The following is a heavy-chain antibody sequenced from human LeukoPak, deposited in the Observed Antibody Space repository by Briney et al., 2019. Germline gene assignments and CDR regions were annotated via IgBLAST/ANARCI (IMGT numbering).Heavy chain of an antibody. CDR2: IANDGKDK. J-gene: IGHJ4*02. V-gene: IGHV3-30*18. Sequence: GGSLRLSCAASGFTFSRYGLHWVRQAPGKGLEWVAVIANDGKDKKYADSVKGRLTISRDNSKGTLYLQMNSLRAEDTAVYYCAKDQQVGAAAYYFDSWGQGTLVTVSS. CDR1: GFTFSRYG. CDR3: AKDQQVGAAAYYFDS. D-gene: IGHD6-13*01.